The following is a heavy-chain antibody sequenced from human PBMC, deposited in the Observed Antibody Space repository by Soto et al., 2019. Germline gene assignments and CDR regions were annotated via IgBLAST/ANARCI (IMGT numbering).Heavy chain of an antibody. CDR1: GCSISSYF. D-gene: IGHD1-1*01. CDR2: IYYSGST. Sequence: PSETLSLTCTFSGCSISSYFWSWIRQPPGKGLEWIGYIYYSGSTNYNPSHKSRVTISVDTSKNQFSLKLSSVTAADTAVYYCAMPLDPRENDAFDIWGQGTMVTVSS. J-gene: IGHJ3*02. V-gene: IGHV4-59*08. CDR3: AMPLDPRENDAFDI.